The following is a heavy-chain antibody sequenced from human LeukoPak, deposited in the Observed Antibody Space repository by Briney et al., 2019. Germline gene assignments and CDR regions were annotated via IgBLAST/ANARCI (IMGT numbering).Heavy chain of an antibody. CDR2: INHSGST. CDR3: ARGRLRSTYDYDSSRYYCDH. CDR1: GGSFSGYY. V-gene: IGHV4-34*01. D-gene: IGHD3-22*01. Sequence: SQTLSLTCAVYGGSFSGYYWSWIRQPPGKGLGWIGEINHSGSTNYNPSLKSRVTISVDTSKNQFSLQLSSVTAADTALYYCARGRLRSTYDYDSSRYYCDHWGRDNLVTVSS. J-gene: IGHJ4*02.